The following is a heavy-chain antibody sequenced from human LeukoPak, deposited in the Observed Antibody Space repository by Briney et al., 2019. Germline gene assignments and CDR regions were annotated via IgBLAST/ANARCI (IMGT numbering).Heavy chain of an antibody. CDR2: IKSKTDGGTT. V-gene: IGHV3-15*01. CDR1: GFTFSNDW. Sequence: GGSLRLSCAASGFTFSNDWMSWVRQAPGKGLEWGGRIKSKTDGGTTDYAAPVKGRFTISRDDSKNTLYLQMNSLKTEDTAVYYCTTDLLWFGELAQFDYWGQGTLVTVSS. D-gene: IGHD3-10*01. CDR3: TTDLLWFGELAQFDY. J-gene: IGHJ4*02.